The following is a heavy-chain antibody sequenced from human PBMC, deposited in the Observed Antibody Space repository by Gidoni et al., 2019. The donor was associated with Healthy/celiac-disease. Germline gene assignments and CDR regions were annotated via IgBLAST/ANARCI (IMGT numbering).Heavy chain of an antibody. Sequence: QLQLQESGPGLVKPSETLSLTCTVSGGSISRSSYYWGWIRQPPGKGLEWIGSIYYSGSTYYNPSLKSRVTISVDTSKNQFSLKLSSVTAADTAVYYCARPSYSGSYYYFDYWGQGTLVTVSS. V-gene: IGHV4-39*01. CDR3: ARPSYSGSYYYFDY. CDR2: IYYSGST. CDR1: GGSISRSSYY. J-gene: IGHJ4*02. D-gene: IGHD1-26*01.